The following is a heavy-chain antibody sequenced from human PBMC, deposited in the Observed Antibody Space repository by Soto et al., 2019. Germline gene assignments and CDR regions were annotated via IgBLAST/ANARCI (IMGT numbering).Heavy chain of an antibody. Sequence: GGSLRLSCAASGFTFSSYAMHWVRQAPGKGLEWVAVISYDGSNKYYADSVKGRFTISRDNSKNTLYLQMNSLRAEDTAVYYCAREYSSSWTSPYYYYGMDVWGQGTTVTAP. J-gene: IGHJ6*02. CDR1: GFTFSSYA. D-gene: IGHD6-13*01. V-gene: IGHV3-30-3*01. CDR2: ISYDGSNK. CDR3: AREYSSSWTSPYYYYGMDV.